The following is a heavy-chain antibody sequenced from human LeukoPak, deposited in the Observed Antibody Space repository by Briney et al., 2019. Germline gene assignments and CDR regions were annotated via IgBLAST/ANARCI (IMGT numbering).Heavy chain of an antibody. J-gene: IGHJ5*02. V-gene: IGHV4-34*01. CDR1: GGSFSGYY. D-gene: IGHD3-9*01. CDR3: ARVFGFVLRYFDWLPGEENWFDP. CDR2: INHSGST. Sequence: SETLSLTCAVYGGSFSGYYWSWIRQPPGKGLEWIGEINHSGSTNYNPSLKSRVTISVDTSKNRFSLKLSSVTAADTAVYYCARVFGFVLRYFDWLPGEENWFDPWGQGTLVTVSS.